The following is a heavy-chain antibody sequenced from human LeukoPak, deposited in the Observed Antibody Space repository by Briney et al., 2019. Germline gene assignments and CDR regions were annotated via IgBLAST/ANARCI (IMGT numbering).Heavy chain of an antibody. V-gene: IGHV3-23*01. CDR3: AKHTYQFENSGHSGGYDY. Sequence: AGGSLRLSCAASGFIFSSYAMSWVRQAPGKGLEWVSTISGSGGSTYYADSVKGRFTISRDNSKNTVYLQMNSLRAEDTAVYYCAKHTYQFENSGHSGGYDYWGQGTLVTVSS. CDR1: GFIFSSYA. D-gene: IGHD3-22*01. J-gene: IGHJ4*02. CDR2: ISGSGGST.